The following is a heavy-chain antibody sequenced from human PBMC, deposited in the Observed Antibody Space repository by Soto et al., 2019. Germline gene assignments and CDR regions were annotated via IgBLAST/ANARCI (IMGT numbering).Heavy chain of an antibody. CDR2: ISWYGGST. V-gene: IGHV3-43*01. D-gene: IGHD3-3*01. Sequence: VGSLRLSCSASGFTFDDYTMHWVRQAPGKCLEWVSLISWYGGSTYYADSVKGRFTISRDNSKNTLYLQMNSLRAEDTAVYYCARDQDDFWSGPLYGMDVWGQGTTVTVSS. CDR1: GFTFDDYT. CDR3: ARDQDDFWSGPLYGMDV. J-gene: IGHJ6*02.